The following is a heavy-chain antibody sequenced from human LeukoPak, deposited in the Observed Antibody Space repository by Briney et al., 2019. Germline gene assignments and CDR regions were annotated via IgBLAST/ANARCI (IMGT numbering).Heavy chain of an antibody. V-gene: IGHV1-2*02. Sequence: ASVKVSCKASGYSFTGYYMHWVRQAPGQGLEWMGWINPYSGGTNYAQKFQGRVTMTRDTSISTAYMELSRLRSDDTAVYYCVKDRTKYCSSTSCPLDYWGQGTLVTVSS. CDR2: INPYSGGT. CDR3: VKDRTKYCSSTSCPLDY. D-gene: IGHD2-2*01. CDR1: GYSFTGYY. J-gene: IGHJ4*02.